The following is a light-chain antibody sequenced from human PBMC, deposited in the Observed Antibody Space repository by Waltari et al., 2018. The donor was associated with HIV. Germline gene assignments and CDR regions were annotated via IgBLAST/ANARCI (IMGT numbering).Light chain of an antibody. CDR1: QSVGSN. Sequence: EIVMTQSPATLSVSPGERATLSCRASQSVGSNLAWYQQKPGQAPRLLISGASTRATGIPARFSGGGSGTEFTLTISSLQSEDFAVYYCQQYNNWPLTFGGGTKMEIK. J-gene: IGKJ4*01. CDR3: QQYNNWPLT. CDR2: GAS. V-gene: IGKV3-15*01.